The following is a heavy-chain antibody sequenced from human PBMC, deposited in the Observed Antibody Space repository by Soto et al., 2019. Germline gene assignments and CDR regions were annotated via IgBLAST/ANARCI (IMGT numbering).Heavy chain of an antibody. Sequence: QLQLQESGPGLVKPSETLSLTCTVSGGSISSSSYYWGWIRQPPGKGLEWIGSIYYSGSTYYNPSLKSRVTISVDTSKTQFSLKLSSVTAADTAVYYCAGGGDIVVVPAARVDPYYYYYGMDVWGQGTTVTVSS. V-gene: IGHV4-39*01. D-gene: IGHD2-2*01. CDR3: AGGGDIVVVPAARVDPYYYYYGMDV. CDR1: GGSISSSSYY. CDR2: IYYSGST. J-gene: IGHJ6*02.